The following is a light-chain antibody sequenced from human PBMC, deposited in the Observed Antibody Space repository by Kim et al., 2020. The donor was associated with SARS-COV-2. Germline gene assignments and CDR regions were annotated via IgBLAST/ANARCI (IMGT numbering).Light chain of an antibody. Sequence: GQVVTISSSGSTSNIGSNDGACYQQLPGTAPKPLIYRNNQRPSGVPDRFSGSKSGTSASLAISGLRSEDEADYYCAAWDDSLSGRVFGGGTQLTDL. CDR2: RNN. V-gene: IGLV1-47*01. CDR1: TSNIGSND. CDR3: AAWDDSLSGRV. J-gene: IGLJ2*01.